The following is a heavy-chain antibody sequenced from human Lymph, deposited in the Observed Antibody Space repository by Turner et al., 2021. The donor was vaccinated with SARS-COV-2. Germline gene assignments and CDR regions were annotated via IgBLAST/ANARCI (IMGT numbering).Heavy chain of an antibody. J-gene: IGHJ6*02. CDR1: GLTVSRKY. CDR3: ARDLDTAGGMDV. CDR2: IYSGGST. V-gene: IGHV3-53*04. Sequence: EVQLVASGGGLVQPGGSLRLSCAASGLTVSRKYMTWVRQAPGKGLEWVSVIYSGGSTYYADSVKGRFTISRHNSKNTLYLQMNSLRAEDTAVYYCARDLDTAGGMDVWGQGTTVTVSS. D-gene: IGHD5-18*01.